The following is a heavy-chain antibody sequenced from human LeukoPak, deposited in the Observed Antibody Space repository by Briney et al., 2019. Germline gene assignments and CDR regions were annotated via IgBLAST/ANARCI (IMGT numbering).Heavy chain of an antibody. Sequence: PGGSLRLSCTASGFTFSNYWMTWVRQAPGKGLKWVANIKPDGTKKTYVDSVKGRFTISRDNAKNSLYLQMNSLRVDDTAIYYCASQPAVIDLDYWGQGILVTVSS. CDR1: GFTFSNYW. CDR2: IKPDGTKK. J-gene: IGHJ4*02. D-gene: IGHD2-21*01. V-gene: IGHV3-7*01. CDR3: ASQPAVIDLDY.